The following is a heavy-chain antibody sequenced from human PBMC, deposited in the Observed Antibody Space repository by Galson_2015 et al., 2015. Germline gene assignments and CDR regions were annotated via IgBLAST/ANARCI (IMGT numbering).Heavy chain of an antibody. J-gene: IGHJ5*02. V-gene: IGHV1-24*01. CDR2: FDPEDGET. Sequence: SVKVSCKVSGYTLTELSMHWVRQAPGKGLEWMGGFDPEDGETIYAQKFQGRVTMTEDTSTDTAYMELSSLRSEDTAVYYCATGAVRGLEAAYQNWFDPWGQGTLVTVSS. CDR1: GYTLTELS. CDR3: ATGAVRGLEAAYQNWFDP. D-gene: IGHD1-1*01.